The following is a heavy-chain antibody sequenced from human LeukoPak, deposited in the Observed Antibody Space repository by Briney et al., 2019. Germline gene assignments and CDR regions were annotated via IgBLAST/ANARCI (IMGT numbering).Heavy chain of an antibody. CDR2: IYYSGST. CDR3: ARGLMMAVAGRGEFHY. J-gene: IGHJ4*02. Sequence: SETLSLTCTVSGGSISTFYWSWIRQPPGKGLEWIGYIYYSGSTNYNPSLKSRVTISVDTSKNQFSLKLSSVTAADTAVYYCARGLMMAVAGRGEFHYWGQGTLVTVSS. D-gene: IGHD6-13*01. CDR1: GGSISTFY. V-gene: IGHV4-59*01.